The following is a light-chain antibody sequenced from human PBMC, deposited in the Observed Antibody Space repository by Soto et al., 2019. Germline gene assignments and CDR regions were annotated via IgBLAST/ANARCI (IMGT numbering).Light chain of an antibody. V-gene: IGLV1-44*01. CDR1: SSNIGSNT. CDR2: INN. Sequence: QSVLTQPPSASGTPGQRVTISCSGSSSNIGSNTVNWYQQLPGTAPKLLIYINNQPPSGVPDRFSGSKSGNSASLAISGLQSEDEADYYCAAWDDSLNGPVFGGGTKLTVL. CDR3: AAWDDSLNGPV. J-gene: IGLJ2*01.